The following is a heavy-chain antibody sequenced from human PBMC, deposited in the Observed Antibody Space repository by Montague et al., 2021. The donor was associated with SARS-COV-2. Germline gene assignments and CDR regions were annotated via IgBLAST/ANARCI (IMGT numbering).Heavy chain of an antibody. CDR1: GGSISSSSYY. Sequence: SETLSLTCAVYGGSISSSSYYWGWTPQRTGKGLEGMGSLFYSGSTYPNPSLKSRVTISVDTPQNYFSLKLSSVTAAETAVYYCARQGTDGYNTYYFDYWGQGTLVTVSS. CDR2: LFYSGST. V-gene: IGHV4-39*02. D-gene: IGHD5-24*01. J-gene: IGHJ4*02. CDR3: ARQGTDGYNTYYFDY.